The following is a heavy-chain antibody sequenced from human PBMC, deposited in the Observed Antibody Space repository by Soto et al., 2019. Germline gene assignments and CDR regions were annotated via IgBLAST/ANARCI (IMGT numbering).Heavy chain of an antibody. CDR3: ARRDAIFGVVIFPFDY. Sequence: SETLSLTCTVSGGSISSSSYYWGWIRQPPGKGLEWIGSIYYSGSTYYNPSLKSRVTISVDTSKNQFSLKLSSVTAADTAVYYCARRDAIFGVVIFPFDYWGQGTLVTVSS. J-gene: IGHJ4*02. CDR1: GGSISSSSYY. V-gene: IGHV4-39*01. D-gene: IGHD3-3*01. CDR2: IYYSGST.